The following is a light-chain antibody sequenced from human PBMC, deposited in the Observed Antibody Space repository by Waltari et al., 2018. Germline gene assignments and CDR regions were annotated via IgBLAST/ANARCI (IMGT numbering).Light chain of an antibody. V-gene: IGKV4-1*01. Sequence: DIVMTQSPDSLAVSLGERATINCKSSQSVLYSPNNYNYLAWYQQKPGQPPNLLIYWASTRESGVPDRFSGSGSGTEFTLTISSLQAEDVAVYYCQQYYSTPFTFGPGTKVDIK. CDR3: QQYYSTPFT. CDR1: QSVLYSPNNYNY. J-gene: IGKJ3*01. CDR2: WAS.